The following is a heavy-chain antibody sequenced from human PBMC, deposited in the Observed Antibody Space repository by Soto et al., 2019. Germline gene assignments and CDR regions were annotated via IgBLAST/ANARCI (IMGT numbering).Heavy chain of an antibody. D-gene: IGHD3-22*01. Sequence: RGESLKISCKGSGYSFTSYWIGWVRQMPGKGLEWMGIIYPGDSDTRYSPSFQGQVTISADKSISTAYLQWSSLKASDTAMYYCASASGSGYYYKAFDIWGQGTMVTVSS. CDR1: GYSFTSYW. CDR2: IYPGDSDT. V-gene: IGHV5-51*01. CDR3: ASASGSGYYYKAFDI. J-gene: IGHJ3*02.